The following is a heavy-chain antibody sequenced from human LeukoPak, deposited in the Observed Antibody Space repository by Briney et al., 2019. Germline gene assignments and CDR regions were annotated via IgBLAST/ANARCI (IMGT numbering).Heavy chain of an antibody. CDR2: IGYDGSQK. CDR3: AREFFPPGLLTIVFDK. Sequence: GGSLRLSCAASGFTFSNSYMSWVRQAPGKGLEWVANIGYDGSQKNYVDSVRGRFTISRDNAKNSLYLQIDSLRAEDTAVYYCAREFFPPGLLTIVFDKWGLGTLLTVSS. CDR1: GFTFSNSY. V-gene: IGHV3-7*01. D-gene: IGHD2/OR15-2a*01. J-gene: IGHJ4*02.